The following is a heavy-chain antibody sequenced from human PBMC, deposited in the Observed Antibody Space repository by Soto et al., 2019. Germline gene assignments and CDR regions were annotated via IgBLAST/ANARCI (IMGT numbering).Heavy chain of an antibody. J-gene: IGHJ5*02. V-gene: IGHV4-59*01. CDR2: IYYSGST. CDR1: GGSISSYY. CDR3: ARGRSTMNWFDP. D-gene: IGHD3-10*01. Sequence: QVQLQESGPGLVKPSETLSLTCTVSGGSISSYYCSWIRQPPGKGLEWIGYIYYSGSTNYNTSLKSPVTISVDTSKNQFSLKLSSVTAADTAVYYCARGRSTMNWFDPWGQGTLVTVSS.